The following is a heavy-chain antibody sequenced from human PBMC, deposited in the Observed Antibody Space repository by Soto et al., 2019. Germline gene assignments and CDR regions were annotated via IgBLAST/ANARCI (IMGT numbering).Heavy chain of an antibody. V-gene: IGHV4-31*03. CDR2: IDYSGST. Sequence: QVQLQESGPGLVKPSQTLSLTCTVSGVSISSGGYFWSWIRQHPGKGLEWIGDIDYSGSTYSNPSLKSRVTISVDTSKHQFSLKLSSVTAADTAVYYCARDILLWFGELPPRAHDAFDIWGQGTMVTVSS. CDR3: ARDILLWFGELPPRAHDAFDI. D-gene: IGHD3-10*01. J-gene: IGHJ3*02. CDR1: GVSISSGGYF.